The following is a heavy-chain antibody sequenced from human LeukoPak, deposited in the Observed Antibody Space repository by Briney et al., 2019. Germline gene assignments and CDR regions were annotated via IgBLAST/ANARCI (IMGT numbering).Heavy chain of an antibody. CDR3: ARGTVTAPDY. CDR1: GFTFSSYA. J-gene: IGHJ4*02. V-gene: IGHV3-23*01. CDR2: ISGSGGST. Sequence: GGSLRLSCAASGFTFSSYAMSWVRQAPGKGLEWVSVISGSGGSTYYADSVKGRFTISRDNSKNTLYLQMNRLRPEDTAVYYCARGTVTAPDYWGQGTLVTVSS. D-gene: IGHD2-21*02.